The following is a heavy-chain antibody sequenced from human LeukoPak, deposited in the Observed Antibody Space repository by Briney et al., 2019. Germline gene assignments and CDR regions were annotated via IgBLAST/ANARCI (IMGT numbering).Heavy chain of an antibody. CDR3: HCSSTSCRGH. J-gene: IGHJ4*02. CDR2: ISSSSSYT. V-gene: IGHV3-11*06. CDR1: GFTFSDYY. D-gene: IGHD2-2*01. Sequence: PGGSLRLSCATSGFTFSDYYMSWIRQAPGKGLEWVSYISSSSSYTNYADSVKGRFTISRDNAKNSLYLQVNSLRAEDTAVYYCHCSSTSCRGHWGQGTLVTVSS.